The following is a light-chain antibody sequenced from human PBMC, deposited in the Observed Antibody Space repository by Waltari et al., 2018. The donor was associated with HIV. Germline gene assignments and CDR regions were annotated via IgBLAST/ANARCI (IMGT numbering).Light chain of an antibody. J-gene: IGLJ3*02. V-gene: IGLV2-23*02. Sequence: HSALTQPASVSGSPGHSITISCTGTSSDVGGYNYFSWYQQHPGNAPKLMIYVVTKRPLVVSNPFSGSKSGNMDSLTISGLQADDEADYYCCSYAGSSIPVVFGGGTKLTVL. CDR1: SSDVGGYNY. CDR3: CSYAGSSIPVV. CDR2: VVT.